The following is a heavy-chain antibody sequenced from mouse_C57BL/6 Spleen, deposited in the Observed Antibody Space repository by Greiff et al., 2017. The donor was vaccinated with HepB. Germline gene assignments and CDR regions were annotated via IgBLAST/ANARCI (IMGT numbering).Heavy chain of an antibody. J-gene: IGHJ3*01. CDR1: GYSFTGYY. Sequence: VQLQQSGPELVKPGASVKISCKASGYSFTGYYMNWVKQSPEKSLEWIGEINPSTGGTTYNQKFKAKATLTVDKSSSTAYMQPKSLTSEDSAVDYCARGVKYDYDGAWLAYWGQGTLVTVSA. CDR3: ARGVKYDYDGAWLAY. V-gene: IGHV1-42*01. D-gene: IGHD2-4*01. CDR2: INPSTGGT.